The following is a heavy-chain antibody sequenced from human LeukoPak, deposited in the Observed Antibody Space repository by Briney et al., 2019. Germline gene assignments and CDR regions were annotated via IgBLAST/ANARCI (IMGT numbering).Heavy chain of an antibody. CDR3: ATDRLLRNRGYSYGENAFDI. Sequence: ASVKVSCKVSGYTLTELSMHWVRQAPGKGLEWMGGFDPEDGETIYAQKFQGRVTMTEDTSTDTAYMELSSLRSEDTAVYYCATDRLLRNRGYSYGENAFDIWGQGTMVTVSS. CDR1: GYTLTELS. CDR2: FDPEDGET. J-gene: IGHJ3*02. D-gene: IGHD5-18*01. V-gene: IGHV1-24*01.